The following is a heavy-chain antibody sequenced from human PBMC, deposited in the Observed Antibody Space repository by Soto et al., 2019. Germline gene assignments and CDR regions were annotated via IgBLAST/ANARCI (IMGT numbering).Heavy chain of an antibody. CDR3: ARVRDTAMVTLAFDI. V-gene: IGHV4-59*01. CDR2: IYYSGST. J-gene: IGHJ3*02. CDR1: GGSISSYY. D-gene: IGHD5-18*01. Sequence: SETLSLTCTDSGGSISSYYWSWIRQPPGKGLEWIGYIYYSGSTNYNPSLKSRVTISVDTSKNQFSLKLSSVTAADTAVYYCARVRDTAMVTLAFDIWGQGTMVTVSS.